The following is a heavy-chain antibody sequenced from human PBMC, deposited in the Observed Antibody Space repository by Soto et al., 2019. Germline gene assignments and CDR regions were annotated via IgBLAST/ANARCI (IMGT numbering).Heavy chain of an antibody. D-gene: IGHD2-15*01. Sequence: QLQLQESGPGLVKPSETLSLTCTVSGGSISSSSYYWGWIRQPPGKGLEWIGSIFYSGSTYYNPSLKNPVTISVDTSKLQFSLKLSSVTAADTAVYYCARHLTYCSAGSCYSDFPYYGMDVWGQGTTVTVSS. V-gene: IGHV4-39*01. CDR2: IFYSGST. CDR1: GGSISSSSYY. J-gene: IGHJ6*02. CDR3: ARHLTYCSAGSCYSDFPYYGMDV.